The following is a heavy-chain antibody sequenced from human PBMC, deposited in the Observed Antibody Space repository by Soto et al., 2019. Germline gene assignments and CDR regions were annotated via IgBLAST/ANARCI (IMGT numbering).Heavy chain of an antibody. V-gene: IGHV3-23*01. CDR1: GFTFSSYA. Sequence: EVQLLESGGGLVQPGGSQGLSCAASGFTFSSYAMSWVRQAPGKGLEWVSAISDSGATSYYADSVKGRFTISRDNSKNALLLHMSRLRDDDTAVYYCAKWGNDWGYYYYGMNVWGQGTTVTVSS. D-gene: IGHD7-27*01. CDR3: AKWGNDWGYYYYGMNV. J-gene: IGHJ6*02. CDR2: ISDSGATS.